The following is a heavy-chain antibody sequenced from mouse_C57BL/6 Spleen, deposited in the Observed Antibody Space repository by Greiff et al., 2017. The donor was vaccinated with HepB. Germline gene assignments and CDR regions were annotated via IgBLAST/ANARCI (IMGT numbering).Heavy chain of an antibody. V-gene: IGHV5-4*01. J-gene: IGHJ1*03. D-gene: IGHD1-1*01. CDR3: ARESHYYYGSSYWYFDV. Sequence: EVHLVESGGGLVKPGGSLKLSCAASGFTFSSYAMSWVRQTPEKRLEWVATISDGGSYTYYPDNVKGRFTISRDNAKNNLYLQMSHLKSEDTAMYYCARESHYYYGSSYWYFDVWGTGTTVTVSS. CDR1: GFTFSSYA. CDR2: ISDGGSYT.